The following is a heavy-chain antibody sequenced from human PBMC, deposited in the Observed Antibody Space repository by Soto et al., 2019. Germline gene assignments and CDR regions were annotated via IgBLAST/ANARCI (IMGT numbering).Heavy chain of an antibody. CDR1: GESFSGYY. CDR2: VDHRGST. V-gene: IGHV4-34*02. D-gene: IGHD1-7*01. J-gene: IGHJ6*02. CDR3: SRYEYGNSLYGVDV. Sequence: QVHLQQRGAGLLKPSETLSLNCIVSGESFSGYYWSWIRQTPGMGLEWIGEVDHRGSTTYNPSLKNPASISIDPSKTLFSPELTSVTAADTALYVCSRYEYGNSLYGVDVWGQGTRVTFSS.